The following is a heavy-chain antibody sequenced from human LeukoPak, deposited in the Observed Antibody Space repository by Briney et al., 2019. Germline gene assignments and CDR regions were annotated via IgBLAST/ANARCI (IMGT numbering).Heavy chain of an antibody. V-gene: IGHV3-43*02. D-gene: IGHD2-15*01. CDR1: GFTFDDYA. Sequence: GGSLRLSCAASGFTFDDYAMHWVRQAPGKGLEWVSLICGDGGSTYYADSVKGRFTISRDNSKNSLYLQMNSLRTEDTALYYCAKDMTLGYCSGGSCGNWFDPWGQGTLVTVSS. J-gene: IGHJ5*02. CDR3: AKDMTLGYCSGGSCGNWFDP. CDR2: ICGDGGST.